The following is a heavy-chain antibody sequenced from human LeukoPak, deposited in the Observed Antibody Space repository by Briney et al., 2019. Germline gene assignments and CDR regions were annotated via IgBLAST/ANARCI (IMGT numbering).Heavy chain of an antibody. J-gene: IGHJ4*02. CDR3: ARHGRGVGATFNF. CDR2: KYWSGTS. D-gene: IGHD1-26*01. CDR1: GDSMENHY. V-gene: IGHV4-59*11. Sequence: SETLSLTCNVSGDSMENHYWSWIRQPPGRGLEGIGYKYWSGTSNYNPSLKSRVTISVDTSNNQVSLKLTSVTAADTAVYYCARHGRGVGATFNFWGQGTLVTVSS.